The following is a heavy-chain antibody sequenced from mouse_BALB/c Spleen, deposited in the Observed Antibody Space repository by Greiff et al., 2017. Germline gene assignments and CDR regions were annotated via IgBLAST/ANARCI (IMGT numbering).Heavy chain of an antibody. V-gene: IGHV1-7*01. J-gene: IGHJ3*01. Sequence: VKLVESGAELAKPGASVKMSCKASGYTFTSYWMHWVKQRPGQGLEWIGYINPSTGYTEYNQKFKDKATLTADKSSSTAYMQLSSLTSEDSAVYYCARSYGNYVWFAYWGQGTLVTVSA. CDR2: INPSTGYT. D-gene: IGHD2-1*01. CDR1: GYTFTSYW. CDR3: ARSYGNYVWFAY.